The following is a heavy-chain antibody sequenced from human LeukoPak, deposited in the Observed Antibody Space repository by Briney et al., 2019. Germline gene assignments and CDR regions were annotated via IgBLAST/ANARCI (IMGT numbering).Heavy chain of an antibody. V-gene: IGHV2-5*01. CDR2: IYWNDDK. CDR1: GFSLSTSGVG. D-gene: IGHD2-21*02. CDR3: AHSPPTRIVVVTAMDQYYFDY. J-gene: IGHJ4*02. Sequence: ESGPTLVKPTQTLTLTCTFSGFSLSTSGVGVGWIRQPPGKALEWLALIYWNDDKRYSPSLKSRLTITKDTSKNQVVLTMTNMDPVDTATYYCAHSPPTRIVVVTAMDQYYFDYWGQGTLVTVSS.